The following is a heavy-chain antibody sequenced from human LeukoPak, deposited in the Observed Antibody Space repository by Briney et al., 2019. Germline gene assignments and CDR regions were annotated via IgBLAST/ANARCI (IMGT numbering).Heavy chain of an antibody. Sequence: GRSLRLSCAASGFTFSNYAMHWVRQAPGEGLEWVAVISYDGSNKYYADSVKGRFTISRDNSKNTLYLQMNSLRTEDTAVFYCARDRGFSGRSNFDYWGQGTLVTVSS. CDR3: ARDRGFSGRSNFDY. V-gene: IGHV3-30*04. CDR2: ISYDGSNK. D-gene: IGHD1-26*01. CDR1: GFTFSNYA. J-gene: IGHJ4*02.